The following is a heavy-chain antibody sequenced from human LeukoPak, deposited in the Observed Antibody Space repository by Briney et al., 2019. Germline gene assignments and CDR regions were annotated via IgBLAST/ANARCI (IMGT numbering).Heavy chain of an antibody. CDR3: AKAGDYYRDYYDSSGYGY. J-gene: IGHJ4*02. V-gene: IGHV3-23*01. D-gene: IGHD3-22*01. CDR2: ISGSGGST. Sequence: GGSLRLSCAASGFTFSSYAMSWVRQAPGKGLEWVSAISGSGGSTYYADSVKGRFTISRDNSKNTLYLQMNSLRAEDTAVYYCAKAGDYYRDYYDSSGYGYWGQGTLVTVSS. CDR1: GFTFSSYA.